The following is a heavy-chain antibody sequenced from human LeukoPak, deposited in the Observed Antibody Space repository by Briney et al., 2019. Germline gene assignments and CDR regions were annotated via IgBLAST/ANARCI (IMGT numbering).Heavy chain of an antibody. CDR3: ARPGVGATRGLDY. D-gene: IGHD1-26*01. Sequence: PSETLSLTCTVSGGSIGSSSYYWGWIRQPPGRGLEWIGSIYYSGSTYYNPSLKSRVTISVDTSKNQFSLKLSSVTAADTAVYYCARPGVGATRGLDYWGQGTLVTVSS. CDR2: IYYSGST. V-gene: IGHV4-39*01. CDR1: GGSIGSSSYY. J-gene: IGHJ4*02.